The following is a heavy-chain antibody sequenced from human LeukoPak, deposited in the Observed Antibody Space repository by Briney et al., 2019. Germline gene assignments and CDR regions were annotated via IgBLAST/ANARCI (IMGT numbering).Heavy chain of an antibody. CDR1: GFTFSSYW. CDR2: IKQDGSEK. D-gene: IGHD3-22*01. CDR3: ARGGGYYDSSGYYHNDAFDI. V-gene: IGHV3-7*01. Sequence: GGSLRLSCAASGFTFSSYWMSWVRQAPGKGLEWVANIKQDGSEKYYVDSVKGRFTISRDNAKNSLYLQMNSLGAEDTAVYYCARGGGYYDSSGYYHNDAFDIWGQGTMVTVSS. J-gene: IGHJ3*02.